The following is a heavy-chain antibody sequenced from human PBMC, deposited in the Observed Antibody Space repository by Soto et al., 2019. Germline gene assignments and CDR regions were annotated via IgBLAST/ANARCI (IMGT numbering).Heavy chain of an antibody. V-gene: IGHV3-21*01. D-gene: IGHD4-4*01. J-gene: IGHJ6*02. CDR2: ISSSSSYI. Sequence: GGSLRLSCAASGFTFSSYSMNWVRQAPGKGLEWVSSISSSSSYIYYADSVKGRFTISRDNAKNSLYLQMNSLRAEDTAVYYCARDPDYSNYYYYGMDVWGQGTTVAVSS. CDR1: GFTFSSYS. CDR3: ARDPDYSNYYYYGMDV.